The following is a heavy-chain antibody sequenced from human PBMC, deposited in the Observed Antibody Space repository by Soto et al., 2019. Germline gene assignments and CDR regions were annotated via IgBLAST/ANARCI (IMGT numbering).Heavy chain of an antibody. D-gene: IGHD6-13*01. CDR2: ITDSGTGT. J-gene: IGHJ4*02. V-gene: IGHV3-23*01. Sequence: EVHLLESGGGLVQPGESLRLSCGASGFTFSSCVMSWVRQAPGKGLEWVACITDSGTGTYYADSVKGRFTISRDNSKNPMYLQMNHLRAEDTGVYYCAKGLINGRWYAADWGQGTLVTVSS. CDR3: AKGLINGRWYAAD. CDR1: GFTFSSCV.